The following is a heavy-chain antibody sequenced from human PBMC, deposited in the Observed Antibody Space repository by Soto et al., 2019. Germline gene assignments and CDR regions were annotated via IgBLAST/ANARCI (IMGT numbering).Heavy chain of an antibody. Sequence: GGSLRLSCAASGFTFDDYGMNWVRQAPWKGLEWVSAINWNGGSTGYADSVKGRFTISRDNAKNSLYLQMNSLRAEDTALYYCARGRVGADDYGMDVWGQGTTVTVPS. CDR3: ARGRVGADDYGMDV. CDR2: INWNGGST. J-gene: IGHJ6*02. CDR1: GFTFDDYG. V-gene: IGHV3-20*04. D-gene: IGHD1-26*01.